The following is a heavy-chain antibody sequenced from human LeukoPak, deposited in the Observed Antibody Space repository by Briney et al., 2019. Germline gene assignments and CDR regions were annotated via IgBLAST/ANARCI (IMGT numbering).Heavy chain of an antibody. V-gene: IGHV3-21*06. D-gene: IGHD1-14*01. CDR3: ATETNGRHYDY. CDR1: GLTFSTSG. J-gene: IGHJ4*02. Sequence: GGSLRLSCTASGLTFSTSGFNWVRQAPGKGLEWVASIGPTGSDRYHADSIKGRFTISRDNANNFLYLQMNSLRAEDMAVYYCATETNGRHYDYWGQGTLLTVSS. CDR2: IGPTGSDR.